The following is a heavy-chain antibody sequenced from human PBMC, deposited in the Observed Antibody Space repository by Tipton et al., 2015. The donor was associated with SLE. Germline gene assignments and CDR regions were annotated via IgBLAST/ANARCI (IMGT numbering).Heavy chain of an antibody. Sequence: LRLSCAVSGYSISSGYYWGWIRQPPGKGLEWIGSIYHSGSTYYNPSLKSRVTISVDTSKNQFSLKLSSVTAADTAVYYCASPLIVGAIDWYFDLWGRGTLVTVSS. CDR1: GYSISSGYY. V-gene: IGHV4-38-2*01. J-gene: IGHJ2*01. CDR2: IYHSGST. D-gene: IGHD1-26*01. CDR3: ASPLIVGAIDWYFDL.